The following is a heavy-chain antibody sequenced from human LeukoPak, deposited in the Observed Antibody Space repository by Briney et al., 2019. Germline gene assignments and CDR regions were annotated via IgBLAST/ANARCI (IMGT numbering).Heavy chain of an antibody. V-gene: IGHV4-39*01. CDR1: GGSISSTTYY. CDR3: ARQVRGGPLGY. Sequence: SETLSLTCTVSGGSISSTTYYWSWIRQPPGKGLEWIGEINHSGSTNYNPSLKGRVTISVDTSKNQFSLKLSSVTAADTAVYYCARQVRGGPLGYWGQGTLVTVSS. D-gene: IGHD1-1*01. CDR2: INHSGST. J-gene: IGHJ4*02.